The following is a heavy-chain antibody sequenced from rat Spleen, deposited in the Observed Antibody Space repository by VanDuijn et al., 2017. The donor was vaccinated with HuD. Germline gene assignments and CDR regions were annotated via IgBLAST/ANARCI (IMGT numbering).Heavy chain of an antibody. D-gene: IGHD1-12*01. V-gene: IGHV2-32*01. CDR2: IWTGGTT. Sequence: QVQLKESGPGLVQPSQTLSLTCTVSGFSLTRYDISWVRQPPGKGLEWMGVIWTGGTTAYNSLLKSRLTISRDTSKSQVFLKMTSLQTEDTATYYCVRANRESYAHFDHWGQGVMVTVSS. J-gene: IGHJ2*01. CDR1: GFSLTRYD. CDR3: VRANRESYAHFDH.